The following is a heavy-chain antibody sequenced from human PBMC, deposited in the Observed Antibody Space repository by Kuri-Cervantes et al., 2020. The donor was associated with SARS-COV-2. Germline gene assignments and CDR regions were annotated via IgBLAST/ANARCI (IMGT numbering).Heavy chain of an antibody. D-gene: IGHD4-17*01. CDR2: IWYDGSNK. J-gene: IGHJ4*02. CDR1: GFTFSSYG. Sequence: GGSLRLSCAASGFTFSSYGMHWVRQAPGKGLEWVAVIWYDGSNKYYADSVKGRFTISRDNAKNSLYLQMNSLRAEDTAVYYCARISYGDYGWNDYWGQGTLVTVSS. CDR3: ARISYGDYGWNDY. V-gene: IGHV3-33*01.